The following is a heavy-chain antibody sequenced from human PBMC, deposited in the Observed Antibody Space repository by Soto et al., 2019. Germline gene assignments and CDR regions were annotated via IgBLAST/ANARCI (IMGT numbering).Heavy chain of an antibody. J-gene: IGHJ6*02. V-gene: IGHV3-21*01. D-gene: IGHD4-17*01. Sequence: EVQLVESGGGLVKPGGSLRLSCAASGFTFSSYSMNWVRQAPGKGLEWVSSISSSSSYIYYADSVKGRFTISRDNAKNSLYLQMNRLRAEDTAVYYCARAGLPPYYYYGMDVWGQGTTVTVSS. CDR3: ARAGLPPYYYYGMDV. CDR1: GFTFSSYS. CDR2: ISSSSSYI.